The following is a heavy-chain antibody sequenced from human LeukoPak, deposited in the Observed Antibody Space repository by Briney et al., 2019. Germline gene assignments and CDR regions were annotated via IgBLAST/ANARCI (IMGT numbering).Heavy chain of an antibody. CDR1: GDSISGGSYY. D-gene: IGHD3-22*01. Sequence: SETLSLTCTVSGDSISGGSYYWSWIRQPAGKGLEWIGRIYSSGSTNYKASLKSRVTISIDTSKNQFSLKLSSVTAADTAVYYCARTHDSSIYFDYWGQGTLVTVSS. CDR2: IYSSGST. J-gene: IGHJ4*02. CDR3: ARTHDSSIYFDY. V-gene: IGHV4-61*02.